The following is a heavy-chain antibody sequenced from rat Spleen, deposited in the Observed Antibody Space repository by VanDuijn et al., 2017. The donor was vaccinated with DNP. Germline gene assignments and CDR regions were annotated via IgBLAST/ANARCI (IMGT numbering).Heavy chain of an antibody. Sequence: QVQLKESGPGLVQPSQTLSLTCTVSGFSLTSYHVSWVRQPPGKSLVWMGSIWAGGGTNYNSAVQSRLSIVRDTSKSQVFLELHSLQPEDTAIYYCTSYYSGDFHYWGQGVMVTVSS. D-gene: IGHD1-1*01. CDR1: GFSLTSYH. CDR2: IWAGGGT. V-gene: IGHV2-13*01. J-gene: IGHJ2*01. CDR3: TSYYSGDFHY.